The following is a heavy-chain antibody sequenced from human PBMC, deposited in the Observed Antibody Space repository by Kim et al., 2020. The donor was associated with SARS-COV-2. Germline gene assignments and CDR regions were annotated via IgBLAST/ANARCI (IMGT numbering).Heavy chain of an antibody. Sequence: QKFQGRVTITRDTSASTAYMELSSLRSEDTAVYYCARDRRAVAGTAPPDYWGQGTLVTVSS. D-gene: IGHD6-19*01. V-gene: IGHV1-3*01. J-gene: IGHJ4*02. CDR3: ARDRRAVAGTAPPDY.